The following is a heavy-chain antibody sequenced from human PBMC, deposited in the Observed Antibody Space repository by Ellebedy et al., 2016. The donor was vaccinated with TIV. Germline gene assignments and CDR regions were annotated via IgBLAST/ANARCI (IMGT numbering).Heavy chain of an antibody. D-gene: IGHD4-11*01. Sequence: PGGSLRLSCAASGFTFGSYSMNWVRQAPGKGLEWVSSISSSSSYIYYADSVKGRFTISRDNAKNSLYLQMNSLRAEDTAVYYCASSDYSNHNWFDPWGQGTLVTVSS. CDR2: ISSSSSYI. J-gene: IGHJ5*02. CDR3: ASSDYSNHNWFDP. V-gene: IGHV3-21*01. CDR1: GFTFGSYS.